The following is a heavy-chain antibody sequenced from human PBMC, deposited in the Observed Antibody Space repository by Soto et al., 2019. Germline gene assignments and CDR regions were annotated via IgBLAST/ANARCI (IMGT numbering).Heavy chain of an antibody. J-gene: IGHJ6*02. D-gene: IGHD7-27*01. CDR1: GHTFTTYG. V-gene: IGHV1-18*01. Sequence: GASVKVSCKASGHTFTTYGISWVRQAPGQGLEWMGWISGYNGYINYAQKFQVRVTMTTDTSTTTAYMELRSLRSDDTAVYYCARDVDNSGYYYYGMDVWGQGTAVTVSS. CDR2: ISGYNGYI. CDR3: ARDVDNSGYYYYGMDV.